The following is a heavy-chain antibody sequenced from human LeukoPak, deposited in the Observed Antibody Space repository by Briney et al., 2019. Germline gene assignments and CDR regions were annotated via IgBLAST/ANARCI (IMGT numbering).Heavy chain of an antibody. J-gene: IGHJ5*02. Sequence: PSETLSLTCAVYGGSFSGYYWSWIRQPPGKGLEWIGEINHSGSTNYNPSLKSRVTISVDTSKNQFSLKLSSVTAADTAVYYCARDHQGYDSWGQGTLVTVSS. CDR1: GGSFSGYY. CDR2: INHSGST. V-gene: IGHV4-34*01. D-gene: IGHD5-12*01. CDR3: ARDHQGYDS.